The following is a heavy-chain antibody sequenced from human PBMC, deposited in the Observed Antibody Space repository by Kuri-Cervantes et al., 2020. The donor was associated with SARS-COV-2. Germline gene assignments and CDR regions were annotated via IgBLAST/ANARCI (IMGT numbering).Heavy chain of an antibody. CDR3: ARVGGIWTADYGMDV. V-gene: IGHV1-8*02. J-gene: IGHJ6*02. Sequence: ASVKVSCKASGYTFTSYAMHWVRQAPGQRLEWMGWMNPNSGNTGYAQKFQGRVTMTRNTSISTAYMELSSLRSEDTAVYYCARVGGIWTADYGMDVWGQGTTVTVSS. D-gene: IGHD2-21*01. CDR2: MNPNSGNT. CDR1: GYTFTSYA.